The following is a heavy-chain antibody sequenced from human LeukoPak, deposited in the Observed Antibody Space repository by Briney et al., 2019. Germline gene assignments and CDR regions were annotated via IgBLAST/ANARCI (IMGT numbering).Heavy chain of an antibody. J-gene: IGHJ4*02. CDR2: ISYDGSNK. V-gene: IGHV3-30*18. Sequence: PGGSLRLSCAASGFTFSSYGMHWVRQAPGKGLEWVAVISYDGSNKYYADSVKGRFTISRDNSKNTLYLQMNSLRAEDTAVYYCAKAPYEEVYYYDIYFDYWGQGTLVTVSS. D-gene: IGHD3-22*01. CDR3: AKAPYEEVYYYDIYFDY. CDR1: GFTFSSYG.